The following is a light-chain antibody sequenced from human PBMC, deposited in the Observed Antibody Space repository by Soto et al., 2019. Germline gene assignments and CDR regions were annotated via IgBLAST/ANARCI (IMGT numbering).Light chain of an antibody. V-gene: IGKV1-5*01. CDR3: QQYNDYPWT. Sequence: DIQMTQSTSTLSASVGDRVTFTCRASQNIITRLAWYQQRPGKAPKLLIYDASTLEVGVSSRFSGGGSGTEFSLTISSLQPEDFSTFYCQQYNDYPWTFGQGTKVDI. J-gene: IGKJ1*01. CDR2: DAS. CDR1: QNIITR.